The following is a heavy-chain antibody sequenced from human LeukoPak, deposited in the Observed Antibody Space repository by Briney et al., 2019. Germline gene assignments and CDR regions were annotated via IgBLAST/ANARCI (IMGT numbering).Heavy chain of an antibody. CDR2: IKTQIDGGTT. Sequence: GGSLRLSCAASGFTFNIDWMTWVRQAPGKWLEWHGRIKTQIDGGTTDYAAPVKGRFTISRDDSKNTLYLQMNSLKTEDTGVYYCITSQQLLNYAYDFWGEGTMVTVSS. J-gene: IGHJ3*01. V-gene: IGHV3-15*01. CDR1: GFTFNIDW. CDR3: ITSQQLLNYAYDF. D-gene: IGHD2-2*01.